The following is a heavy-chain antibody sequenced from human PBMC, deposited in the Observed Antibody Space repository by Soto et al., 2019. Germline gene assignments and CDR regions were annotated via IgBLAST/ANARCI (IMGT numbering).Heavy chain of an antibody. Sequence: VPLRLPCAATGFTFSTAWMNLVRQAPGKGLEWVGRIKSKTDGGTTDYAAPVKGRFTISRDDSKNTLYLQMNSLKTEDTAVYYCTTGGKIYYYGMDVWGQGTTVTVSS. J-gene: IGHJ6*02. V-gene: IGHV3-15*07. CDR2: IKSKTDGGTT. CDR3: TTGGKIYYYGMDV. D-gene: IGHD3-10*01. CDR1: GFTFSTAW.